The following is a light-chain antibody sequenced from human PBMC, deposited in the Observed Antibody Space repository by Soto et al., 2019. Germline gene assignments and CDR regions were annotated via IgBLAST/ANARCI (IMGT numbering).Light chain of an antibody. CDR2: SNV. CDR1: SSNIGSNY. V-gene: IGLV1-47*02. CDR3: AAWDASLSGWV. J-gene: IGLJ3*02. Sequence: QAVPTQPPSASGTPGQGVIISCSGTSSNIGSNYVYWYRLLPGTAPKLVMFSNVMRPPGVPDRFSGAKSGTSASLAISGLRPEDEADYFCAAWDASLSGWVFGGGTKLTVL.